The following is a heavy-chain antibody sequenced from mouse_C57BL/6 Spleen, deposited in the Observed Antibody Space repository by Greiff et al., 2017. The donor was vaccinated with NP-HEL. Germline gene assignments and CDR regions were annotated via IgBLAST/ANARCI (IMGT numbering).Heavy chain of an antibody. CDR3: ARRITTVAYAMDY. CDR1: GFSLTSYG. V-gene: IGHV2-2*01. J-gene: IGHJ4*01. Sequence: VQLVESGPGLVQPSQSLSITCTVSGFSLTSYGVHWVRQSPGKGLEWLGVIWSGGSTDYNAAFISRLSISKDNSKSQVFFKMNSLQADDTAIYYCARRITTVAYAMDYWGQGTSVTVS. CDR2: IWSGGST. D-gene: IGHD1-1*01.